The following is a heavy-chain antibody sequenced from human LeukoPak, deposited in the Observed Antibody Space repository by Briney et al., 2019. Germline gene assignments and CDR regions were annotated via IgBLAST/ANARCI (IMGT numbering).Heavy chain of an antibody. CDR2: ISYDGSNK. J-gene: IGHJ4*02. D-gene: IGHD4-17*01. CDR3: AKGRNDYGDAALNY. Sequence: GGSLRLSCAASGFTFSSYGMHWVRQAPGKGLEWVAVISYDGSNKYYADSVKGRFTISRDNFKNTLYLQMNSLRAEDTAGYYCAKGRNDYGDAALNYWGQGTLVTVSS. V-gene: IGHV3-30*18. CDR1: GFTFSSYG.